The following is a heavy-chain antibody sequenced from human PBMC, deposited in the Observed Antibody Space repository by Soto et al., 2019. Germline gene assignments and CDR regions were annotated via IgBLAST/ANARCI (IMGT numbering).Heavy chain of an antibody. CDR3: AKVFGHRGIDY. V-gene: IGHV3-30*18. D-gene: IGHD3-10*01. J-gene: IGHJ4*02. Sequence: GGSLRLSCAASGFTFSSYGMHWVRQAPGKGLEWVAVISYDGSNKYYADSVKGRFTISRDNSKNTLYLQMNSLRAEDTAVYYCAKVFGHRGIDYWGQGTLVTVSS. CDR1: GFTFSSYG. CDR2: ISYDGSNK.